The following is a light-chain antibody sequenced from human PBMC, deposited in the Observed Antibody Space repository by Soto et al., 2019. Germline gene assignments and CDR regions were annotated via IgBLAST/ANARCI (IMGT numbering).Light chain of an antibody. CDR2: KAS. V-gene: IGKV1-5*03. CDR1: QSISSW. CDR3: QQYNTRGT. J-gene: IGKJ3*01. Sequence: DIQMTQSPSTLSASVGDRVTITCRAIQSISSWLAWYQQKPGKAPKLLIYKASSLESGVPSRFSGSGSGTEFTLTISSLQPDDFATYYCQQYNTRGTFGPGTKVDIK.